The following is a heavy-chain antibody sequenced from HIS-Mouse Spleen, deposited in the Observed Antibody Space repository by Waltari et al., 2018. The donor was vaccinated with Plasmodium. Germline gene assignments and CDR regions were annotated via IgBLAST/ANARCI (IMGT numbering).Heavy chain of an antibody. D-gene: IGHD6-13*01. V-gene: IGHV1-2*02. Sequence: QVQLVQSGAEVKKPGASVKVSCKASGYPFTGYYMPWVRQPPVQGLEWMGWINPNSGGTNYAQKFQGRVTMTRDTSISTAYMELSRLRSDDTAVYYCARVLGYKAAAGTFVEYFQHWGQGTLVTVSS. CDR2: INPNSGGT. CDR1: GYPFTGYY. CDR3: ARVLGYKAAAGTFVEYFQH. J-gene: IGHJ1*01.